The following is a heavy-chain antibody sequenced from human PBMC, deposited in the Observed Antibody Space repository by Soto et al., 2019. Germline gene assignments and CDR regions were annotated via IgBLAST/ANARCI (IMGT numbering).Heavy chain of an antibody. CDR2: INAGNGNT. Sequence: QVQLVQSGAEEKKPGASVKVSCKASGYTFTNYAIHWVRQAPGQRLEWMGWINAGNGNTKYSQKFKGRVTITRDTSASTAYTELSSLSSEDTAVYYWASSYSAYAYHYYYCMDVWGQGTMVTVSS. CDR3: ASSYSAYAYHYYYCMDV. J-gene: IGHJ6*02. CDR1: GYTFTNYA. D-gene: IGHD5-12*01. V-gene: IGHV1-3*05.